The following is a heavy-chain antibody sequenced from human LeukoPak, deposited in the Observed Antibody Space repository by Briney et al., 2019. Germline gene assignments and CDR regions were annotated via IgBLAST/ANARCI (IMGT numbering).Heavy chain of an antibody. CDR2: ISSSSSYI. CDR1: GFTFSSYS. CDR3: ARAVSSGMAVAGNYFQH. Sequence: PGGSLRLSCAASGFTFSSYSMNWVRQAPGKGLEWVSSISSSSSYIYYADSVKGRFTISRDNAKNSLYLQMNRLRAEDTAVYYCARAVSSGMAVAGNYFQHWGQGTLVTVSS. D-gene: IGHD6-19*01. V-gene: IGHV3-21*01. J-gene: IGHJ1*01.